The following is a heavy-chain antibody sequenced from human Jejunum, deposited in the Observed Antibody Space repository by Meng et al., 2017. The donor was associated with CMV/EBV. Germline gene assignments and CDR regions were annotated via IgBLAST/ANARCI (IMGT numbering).Heavy chain of an antibody. CDR3: VGNYDVHLNWFDP. D-gene: IGHD3-10*02. J-gene: IGHJ5*02. V-gene: IGHV4-30-4*01. CDR2: IYDSGAT. CDR1: GDSITNNLYY. Sequence: SGDSITNNLYYWNWIRQTPGKGLEWIGYIYDSGATPYTPSLKGRATMSVDTSKNQFSLNLKSVTAADTAIYYCVGNYDVHLNWFDPWGRGTLVTVSS.